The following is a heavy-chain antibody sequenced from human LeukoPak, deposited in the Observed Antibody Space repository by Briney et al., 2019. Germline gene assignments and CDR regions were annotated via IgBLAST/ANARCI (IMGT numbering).Heavy chain of an antibody. J-gene: IGHJ4*02. D-gene: IGHD3-22*01. CDR2: ITSRGEST. V-gene: IGHV3-23*01. Sequence: GGSLRLSCAASGFTFSIYAMGWVRQAPGKGLQWVSSITSRGESTWYVDSVKGRFTITRDNSENTLYLQMHSLRAEDTAVYYCARDRPNYYGSDGHYYRRDGDYWGRGTLVSVSS. CDR3: ARDRPNYYGSDGHYYRRDGDY. CDR1: GFTFSIYA.